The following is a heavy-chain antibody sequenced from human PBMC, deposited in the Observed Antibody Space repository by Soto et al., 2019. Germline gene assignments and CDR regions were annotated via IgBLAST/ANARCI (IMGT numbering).Heavy chain of an antibody. CDR2: ISGSGGST. V-gene: IGHV3-23*01. J-gene: IGHJ4*02. Sequence: GGSLRLSCAASGFTFSSYAMNWVRQAPGKGLEWVSAISGSGGSTYYADSVKGRFTISRDNSKNTLYLQMNSLRAEDTAVYYCAKSEEGFYDYIWGSYRQMYYFDYWGQGTLVTVSS. D-gene: IGHD3-16*02. CDR3: AKSEEGFYDYIWGSYRQMYYFDY. CDR1: GFTFSSYA.